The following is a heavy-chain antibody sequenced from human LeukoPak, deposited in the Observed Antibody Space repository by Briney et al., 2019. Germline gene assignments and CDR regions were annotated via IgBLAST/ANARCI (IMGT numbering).Heavy chain of an antibody. Sequence: SVKVSCKASGYTFTNNGISWVRQAPGQGLEWVGRIVPILGTANYAQNFQGRVTITADRSTTTAYMELSSLRSEDTAVYYCARVPQGSSWPYYFDYWGQGTLVTVSS. CDR1: GYTFTNNG. CDR2: IVPILGTA. J-gene: IGHJ4*02. CDR3: ARVPQGSSWPYYFDY. D-gene: IGHD6-13*01. V-gene: IGHV1-69*04.